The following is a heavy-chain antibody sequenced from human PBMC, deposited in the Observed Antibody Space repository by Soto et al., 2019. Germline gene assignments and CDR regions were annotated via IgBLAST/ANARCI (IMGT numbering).Heavy chain of an antibody. J-gene: IGHJ4*02. CDR1: GFTFSDHY. V-gene: IGHV3-72*01. CDR2: TINKANSYTT. D-gene: IGHD3-9*01. Sequence: EVQLVESGGGLVKPGGSLRLSCAASGFTFSDHYMDWVRQSPGKGLEWVGRTINKANSYTTEYAASVKGRFTISRDDSKNSLYLHMNSLKNEDTAVYYCARESRRYYDILTGYSPFDYWGQGTLVTVAS. CDR3: ARESRRYYDILTGYSPFDY.